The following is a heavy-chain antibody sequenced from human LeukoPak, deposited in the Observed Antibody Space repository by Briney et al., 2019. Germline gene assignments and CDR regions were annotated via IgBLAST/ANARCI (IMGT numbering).Heavy chain of an antibody. CDR3: AREVGGSAFDI. Sequence: GGSLRLSCAASGFTVSSNYMSWVRQAPGKGLEWVSIIYSGGSTYYADSVKGRFTISRHNSKNTLYLQMYRLRAEDTAVYYCAREVGGSAFDIWGQGTMVTVSS. CDR2: IYSGGST. J-gene: IGHJ3*02. V-gene: IGHV3-53*04. D-gene: IGHD3-16*01. CDR1: GFTVSSNY.